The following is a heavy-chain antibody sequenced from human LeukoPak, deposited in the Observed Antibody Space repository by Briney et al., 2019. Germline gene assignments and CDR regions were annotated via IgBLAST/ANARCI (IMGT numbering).Heavy chain of an antibody. CDR1: GGSISSYY. Sequence: SETLSLTCSVSGGSISSYYWSWIRQPPGKGLEWIGYISYSGSTQYSPSLKSRVTTSVDMSKTQFSLKLSSVTAADTAVYYCARYSSGSYYYSGMDVWGQGTTVTVSS. D-gene: IGHD5-18*01. V-gene: IGHV4-59*08. CDR3: ARYSSGSYYYSGMDV. CDR2: ISYSGST. J-gene: IGHJ6*02.